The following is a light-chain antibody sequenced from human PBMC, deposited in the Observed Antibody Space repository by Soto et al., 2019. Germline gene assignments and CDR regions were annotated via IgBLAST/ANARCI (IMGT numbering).Light chain of an antibody. V-gene: IGKV3-11*01. CDR2: DAP. CDR3: RQRSSWPPIT. Sequence: PGERATLSCRASQSVSSYLAWYQQKPGQAPRLLIYDAPNRATGIPARFSGSGSGTDFTLTISSLEPEDFAVYYCRQRSSWPPITFGQGTRVEIK. CDR1: QSVSSY. J-gene: IGKJ5*01.